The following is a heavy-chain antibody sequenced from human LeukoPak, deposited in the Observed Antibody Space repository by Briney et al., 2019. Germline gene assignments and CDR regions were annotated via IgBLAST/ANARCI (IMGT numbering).Heavy chain of an antibody. CDR3: ARNSIAVAGYFQH. CDR2: ISYDGSNK. Sequence: PGRSLRLSCAASGFTFSSYAMHWVRQAPGKGLEWVAVISYDGSNKYYADSVRGRFTISRDNSKNTLYLQMNSLRAEDTAVYYCARNSIAVAGYFQHWGQGTLVTVSS. J-gene: IGHJ1*01. CDR1: GFTFSSYA. V-gene: IGHV3-30-3*01. D-gene: IGHD6-19*01.